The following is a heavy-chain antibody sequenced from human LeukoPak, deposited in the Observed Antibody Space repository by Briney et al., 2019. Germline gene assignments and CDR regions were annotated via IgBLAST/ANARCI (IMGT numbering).Heavy chain of an antibody. V-gene: IGHV4-59*01. CDR3: ARVDIVATGLYFDY. D-gene: IGHD5-12*01. CDR2: IYYSGST. Sequence: SETLSLTCTVSGGSISSYYWSWIRQPPGKGLEWIGYIYYSGSTNYNPSLKSRVTISVDTSKNQFSLKLSSVTAADTAVYYCARVDIVATGLYFDYWGQGTLVTVSS. CDR1: GGSISSYY. J-gene: IGHJ4*02.